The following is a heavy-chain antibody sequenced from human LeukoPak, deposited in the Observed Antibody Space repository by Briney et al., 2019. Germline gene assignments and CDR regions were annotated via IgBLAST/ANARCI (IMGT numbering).Heavy chain of an antibody. CDR1: GLTFSIHW. D-gene: IGHD6-13*01. CDR3: ARDKMQQSTEGSNFDH. CDR2: INQDGSDK. V-gene: IGHV3-7*01. J-gene: IGHJ4*02. Sequence: LAGGSLRLSCAASGLTFSIHWMNWVRQAPGKGLECVANINQDGSDKYYVDSVKGRFTISRDNTKNSLYLQMNSLRAEDTAVYYCARDKMQQSTEGSNFDHWGQGTLVTVSS.